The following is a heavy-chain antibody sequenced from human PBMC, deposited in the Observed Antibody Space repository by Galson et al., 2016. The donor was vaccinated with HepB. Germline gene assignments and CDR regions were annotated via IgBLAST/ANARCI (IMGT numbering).Heavy chain of an antibody. V-gene: IGHV3-23*03. CDR1: GFAFSSYA. Sequence: SLRLSCAASGFAFSSYAMSWVRQAPGRGLEWVSLIHSGGTTYYADSVKGRFTISRDNSKNTLYLHMNSLRAEDTAVYYCARDAAYCGPTTCHSGWFDPWGPGTPVTVSS. D-gene: IGHD2-21*01. CDR2: IHSGGTT. CDR3: ARDAAYCGPTTCHSGWFDP. J-gene: IGHJ5*02.